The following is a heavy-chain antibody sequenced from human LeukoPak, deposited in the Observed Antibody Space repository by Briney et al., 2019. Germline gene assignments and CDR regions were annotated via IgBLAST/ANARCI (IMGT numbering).Heavy chain of an antibody. Sequence: GGSLRLSCAASGFTFSSYSMNWVRQAPGKGLEWVSSISSSSSYIYYADSVKGRFTISRDNAKNSLYLQMNSLRAEDTAVYYCARDRTTGTTGVDYFDYWGQGTLVTVSS. CDR1: GFTFSSYS. D-gene: IGHD1-1*01. CDR2: ISSSSSYI. V-gene: IGHV3-21*01. J-gene: IGHJ4*02. CDR3: ARDRTTGTTGVDYFDY.